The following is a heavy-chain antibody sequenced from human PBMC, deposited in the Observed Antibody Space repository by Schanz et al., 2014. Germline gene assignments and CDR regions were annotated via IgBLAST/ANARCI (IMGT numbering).Heavy chain of an antibody. CDR2: ISYDGTNE. Sequence: VQLVESGGGVVRPGGSLRLSCAASGFGFDDYAMSWVRQAPGKGLEWVAVISYDGTNEYYAESVKGRFTISRDNAKNTLYLQMNSLGPEDTAVYYCAKSKSQLPLFDYWGQGTLXAVSS. D-gene: IGHD2-21*01. J-gene: IGHJ4*02. V-gene: IGHV3-30*18. CDR3: AKSKSQLPLFDY. CDR1: GFGFDDYA.